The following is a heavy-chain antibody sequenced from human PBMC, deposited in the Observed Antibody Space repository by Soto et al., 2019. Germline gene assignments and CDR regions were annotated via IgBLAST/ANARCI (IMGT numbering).Heavy chain of an antibody. Sequence: KPSETLSLTCAVYGGSFSGYYWSWIRQPPGKGLEWIGEINHSGSTNYNPSLKSRVTISVDTSKNQFSLKLSSVTAADTAVYYCARGWPGYSSSWYRASGFDYWGQGTLVTVSS. V-gene: IGHV4-34*01. CDR2: INHSGST. CDR3: ARGWPGYSSSWYRASGFDY. D-gene: IGHD6-13*01. J-gene: IGHJ4*02. CDR1: GGSFSGYY.